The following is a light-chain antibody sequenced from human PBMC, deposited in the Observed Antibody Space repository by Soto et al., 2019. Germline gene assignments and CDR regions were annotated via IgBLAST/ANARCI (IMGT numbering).Light chain of an antibody. J-gene: IGLJ1*01. Sequence: QSVLTHPASVSGSPGQSITISCTGTSSDVGGYNYVSWYQQHPGKAPKLMIYDVSNRPSGVSNRFSGSKSGNTASLTISGLQAEDEADYYCSSYTSSSTPYVFGTGTRSP. CDR3: SSYTSSSTPYV. V-gene: IGLV2-14*01. CDR2: DVS. CDR1: SSDVGGYNY.